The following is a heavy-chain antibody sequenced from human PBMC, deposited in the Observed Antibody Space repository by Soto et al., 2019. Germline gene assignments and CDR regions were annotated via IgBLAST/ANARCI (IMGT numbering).Heavy chain of an antibody. J-gene: IGHJ5*02. Sequence: GGSLRLSCAASGFPFSSYGMHWGRQAPGKGLEWVAVISYDGSNKYYADSVKGRFTISRDNSKNTLYLQMNSLRAEDTAVYYCAKDLGCTSISCQSSWFDPWGQGTLVTVSS. V-gene: IGHV3-30*18. D-gene: IGHD2-2*01. CDR2: ISYDGSNK. CDR3: AKDLGCTSISCQSSWFDP. CDR1: GFPFSSYG.